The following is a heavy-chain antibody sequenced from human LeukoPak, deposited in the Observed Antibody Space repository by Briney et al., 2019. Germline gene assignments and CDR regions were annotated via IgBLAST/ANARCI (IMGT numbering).Heavy chain of an antibody. CDR2: INPNSGGT. Sequence: ASVKVSCKASGYTFTDCYIHWVRQAPGQGLEWMGWINPNSGGTNYTQKFQGRVTMTRDTSINTAYMELSRLRSDDAAVYSCAGGITTRHFYYGMDVWGQGTTVTVSS. V-gene: IGHV1-2*02. D-gene: IGHD3-22*01. CDR1: GYTFTDCY. J-gene: IGHJ6*02. CDR3: AGGITTRHFYYGMDV.